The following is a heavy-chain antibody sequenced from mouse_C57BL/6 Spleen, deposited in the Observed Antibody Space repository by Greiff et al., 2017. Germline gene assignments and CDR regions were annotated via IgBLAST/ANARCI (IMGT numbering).Heavy chain of an antibody. CDR3: ARGRYPLYAMDY. Sequence: QVQLQQSGAELVKPGASVKISCKASGYAFSSYWLNWVKQRPGKGLEWIGQIYPGDGDTNYNGKFKGKATLTADKSSSTAYMQLSSLTSEDSAVYFCARGRYPLYAMDYWGQGTSVTVSS. CDR1: GYAFSSYW. J-gene: IGHJ4*01. CDR2: IYPGDGDT. D-gene: IGHD2-12*01. V-gene: IGHV1-80*01.